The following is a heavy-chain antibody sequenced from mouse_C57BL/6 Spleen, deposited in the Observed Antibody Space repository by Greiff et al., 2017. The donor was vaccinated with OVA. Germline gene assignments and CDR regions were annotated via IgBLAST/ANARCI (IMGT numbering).Heavy chain of an antibody. Sequence: QVQLQQSGAELVRPGASVTLSCKASGYTFTDYEMHWVKQTPVHGLEWIGAIDPATGGTAYNQKFKGKAILTADKSSSTAYMELRSLTSEDSAVYYCTSSTMVKGFAYWGQGTLVTVSA. CDR2: IDPATGGT. V-gene: IGHV1-15*01. CDR3: TSSTMVKGFAY. J-gene: IGHJ3*01. D-gene: IGHD2-2*01. CDR1: GYTFTDYE.